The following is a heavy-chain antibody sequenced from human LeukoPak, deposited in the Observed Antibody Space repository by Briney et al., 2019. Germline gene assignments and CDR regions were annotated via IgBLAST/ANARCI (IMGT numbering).Heavy chain of an antibody. CDR2: ISGSGGST. CDR3: AKARYLQRFDY. J-gene: IGHJ4*02. D-gene: IGHD3-9*01. Sequence: TGVSLRLSCAASGFTFSSYAMSWVRQAPGKGLEWVAAISGSGGSTYYADSVKGRFTISRDNSKNTPYLQMNSLRAEDTAVYYCAKARYLQRFDYWGQGTLVTVSS. CDR1: GFTFSSYA. V-gene: IGHV3-23*01.